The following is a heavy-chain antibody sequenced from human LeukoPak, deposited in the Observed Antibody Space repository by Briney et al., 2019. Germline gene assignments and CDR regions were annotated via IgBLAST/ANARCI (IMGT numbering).Heavy chain of an antibody. J-gene: IGHJ6*03. CDR1: GFTFSSFG. CDR3: AKDGGDGAGYYMDV. CDR2: ISYDGSNK. V-gene: IGHV3-30*18. Sequence: GGSLRLSCAASGFTFSSFGMHWVRQAPGKGLEWVAVISYDGSNKYYADSVKGRFTISRDNSKNTLYLQMNSLRAEDTAVYYCAKDGGDGAGYYMDVWGKGTTVTVSS. D-gene: IGHD4-17*01.